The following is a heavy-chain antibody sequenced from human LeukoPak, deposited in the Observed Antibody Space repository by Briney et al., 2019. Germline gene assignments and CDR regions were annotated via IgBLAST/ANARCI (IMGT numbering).Heavy chain of an antibody. CDR1: GFTFSSYS. Sequence: GGSLRLSCAASGFTFSSYSMNWVRQAPGKGLEWVSSISSSSRYIYYADSVKGRFSISRDNAKNSLYLQMNSLRAEDTAVYCCAREDKWYFDLWGRGTLVTVSS. V-gene: IGHV3-21*04. CDR2: ISSSSRYI. J-gene: IGHJ2*01. CDR3: AREDKWYFDL.